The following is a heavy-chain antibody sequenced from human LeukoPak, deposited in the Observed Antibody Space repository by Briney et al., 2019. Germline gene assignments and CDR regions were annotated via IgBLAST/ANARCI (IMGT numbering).Heavy chain of an antibody. CDR1: GFSFNNYA. Sequence: PGGSLRLSCAASGFSFNNYAMSWVRQAPGKGLEWVSAISTTGGSTYYADSVKGRFTVSRDNSKNTLSLQMDSLRVEDTALYYCAKHWTTVVTPKGYYFDSWGQGTLVTVSS. CDR2: ISTTGGST. J-gene: IGHJ4*02. V-gene: IGHV3-23*01. D-gene: IGHD4-23*01. CDR3: AKHWTTVVTPKGYYFDS.